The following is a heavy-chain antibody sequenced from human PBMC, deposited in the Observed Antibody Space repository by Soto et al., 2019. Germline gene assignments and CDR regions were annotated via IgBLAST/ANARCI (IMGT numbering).Heavy chain of an antibody. CDR1: GGSFSGYY. J-gene: IGHJ6*03. D-gene: IGHD2-2*01. CDR2: INHSGST. V-gene: IGHV4-34*01. Sequence: SETLSLTCAVYGGSFSGYYWSWIRQPPGKGLEWIGEINHSGSTNYNPSLKSRVTISVDTSKNQFSLKLSSVTAADTAVYYCARGAKDIVVVPAFFSNFASSYNYIVSWGKGTPIT. CDR3: ARGAKDIVVVPAFFSNFASSYNYIVS.